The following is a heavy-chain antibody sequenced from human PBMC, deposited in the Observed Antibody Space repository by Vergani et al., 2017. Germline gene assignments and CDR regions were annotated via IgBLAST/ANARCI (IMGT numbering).Heavy chain of an antibody. D-gene: IGHD2/OR15-2a*01. CDR2: ISGPGLST. J-gene: IGHJ6*02. V-gene: IGHV3-23*01. CDR1: GFTFSNSA. CDR3: ANSVIAGNVGVAYFGMDV. Sequence: EVHLLESGGGLVQSGGSLRLSCAASGFTFSNSAVSWVRQAPGRGLAWVSSISGPGLSTYYADSVKGRFSISRDKSQNTVNLQMNSLRTEDTAVYFCANSVIAGNVGVAYFGMDVWGRGTTVTVSS.